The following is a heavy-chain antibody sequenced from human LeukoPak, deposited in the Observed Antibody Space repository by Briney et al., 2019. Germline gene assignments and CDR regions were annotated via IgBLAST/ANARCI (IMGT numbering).Heavy chain of an antibody. CDR2: ISSSSSYI. D-gene: IGHD4-11*01. V-gene: IGHV3-21*04. CDR3: ATWTRDYSNYLYYYYYYYMDV. J-gene: IGHJ6*03. Sequence: GGSLRLSCAASGFTFSSYSMNWVRQAPGKGLEWVSSISSSSSYIYYADSVKGRFTISRDNAKNSLYLQMNSLRSEDTAVYYCATWTRDYSNYLYYYYYYYMDVWGKGTTVTVSS. CDR1: GFTFSSYS.